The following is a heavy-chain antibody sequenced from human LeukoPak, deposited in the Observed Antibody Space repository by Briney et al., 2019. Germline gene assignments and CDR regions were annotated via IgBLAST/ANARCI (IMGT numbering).Heavy chain of an antibody. CDR3: TRVPILTGYVNYFDP. CDR1: GFTFGDHG. J-gene: IGHJ5*02. CDR2: IRTKAYGETT. V-gene: IGHV3-49*04. Sequence: GGSLRLSCTASGFTFGDHGMSWVRQAPGKGLEWIGFIRTKAYGETTEHAASVKGRFTFSRDDSKSIAYLEMNSLKTEDTAVYYCTRVPILTGYVNYFDPWGQGTLVTVSS. D-gene: IGHD3-9*01.